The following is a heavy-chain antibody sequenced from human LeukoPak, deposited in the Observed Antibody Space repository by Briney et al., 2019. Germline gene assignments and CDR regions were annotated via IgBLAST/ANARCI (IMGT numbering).Heavy chain of an antibody. D-gene: IGHD3-10*01. CDR1: GGSISSYY. V-gene: IGHV4-59*01. CDR3: ARESMVRGVLY. CDR2: IYYSGST. J-gene: IGHJ4*02. Sequence: KSSETLSLTCTVSGGSISSYYWSWIRQPPGKGLEWIGYIYYSGSTNYNPSLKSRVTISVDTSKNQFSLKLSSVTAADTAVYYCARESMVRGVLYWGQGTLVTVSS.